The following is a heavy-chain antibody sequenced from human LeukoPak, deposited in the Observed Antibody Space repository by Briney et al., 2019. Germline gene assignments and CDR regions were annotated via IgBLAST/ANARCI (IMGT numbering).Heavy chain of an antibody. D-gene: IGHD2-8*01. J-gene: IGHJ3*01. CDR1: GFTFSSHS. CDR2: IGSGGSPT. CDR3: AKAQRQYCTDACYCAIDA. Sequence: QTGGSLRLSCEASGFTFSSHSMIWVRQAPGKRLGWVSYIGSGGSPTHYAASVKGRFTISRDNVKNSLYLQMHSLTVEDTAVYYCAKAQRQYCTDACYCAIDAWGQGTLVTVSS. V-gene: IGHV3-48*01.